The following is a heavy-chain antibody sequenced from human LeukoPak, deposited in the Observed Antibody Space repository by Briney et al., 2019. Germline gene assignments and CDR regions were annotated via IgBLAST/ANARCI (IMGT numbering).Heavy chain of an antibody. CDR3: ARMSASGRTNGAFDV. V-gene: IGHV3-30*03. Sequence: GSLRLSCAASGFTFSSYGMHWVRQAPGKGLDWVAVISHDGSSDYYSPSLRGRFTISRDASKNTLYLQMNRLRPDDTAIYYCARMSASGRTNGAFDVWGRGTMVTVSS. CDR2: ISHDGSSD. CDR1: GFTFSSYG. D-gene: IGHD6-19*01. J-gene: IGHJ3*01.